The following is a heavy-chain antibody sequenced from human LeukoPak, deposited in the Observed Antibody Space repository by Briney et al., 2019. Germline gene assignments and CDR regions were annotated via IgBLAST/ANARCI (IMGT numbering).Heavy chain of an antibody. Sequence: PSETLSLTCTVSGGSISSSSYYWGWIRQPPGKGLEWIGSIYYSGSTYYNPSLKSRVTISVDTSKNQFSLKLSSVTAADTAVYYCARKYYYGSGSYTNPAPYYYYYMDVWGKGTTVTISS. V-gene: IGHV4-39*01. CDR1: GGSISSSSYY. J-gene: IGHJ6*03. CDR3: ARKYYYGSGSYTNPAPYYYYYMDV. D-gene: IGHD3-10*01. CDR2: IYYSGST.